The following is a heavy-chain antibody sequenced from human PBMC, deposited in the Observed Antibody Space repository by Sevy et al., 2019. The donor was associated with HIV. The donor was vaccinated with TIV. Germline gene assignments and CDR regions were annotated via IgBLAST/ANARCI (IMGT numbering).Heavy chain of an antibody. CDR3: ARDSAPGVRGVIAFDI. CDR2: INTNTGNP. CDR1: GYTFTSYA. V-gene: IGHV7-4-1*02. J-gene: IGHJ3*02. Sequence: ASVMVSCKASGYTFTSYAMNWVRQAPGQGLAWMGWINTNTGNPTYAQGFTGRFVFSLDTSVSTAYLQISSLKAEDTAVYYCARDSAPGVRGVIAFDIWGQGTMVTVSS. D-gene: IGHD3-10*01.